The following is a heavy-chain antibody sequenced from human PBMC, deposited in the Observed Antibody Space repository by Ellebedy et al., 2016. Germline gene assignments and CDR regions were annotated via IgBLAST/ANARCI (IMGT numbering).Heavy chain of an antibody. CDR3: AKVSSSWYGYALGD. Sequence: SQTLSLTCAFHGASFSSYYWSWIRQPPGKGLEWIGEINHSGSTNYNPSLKSRVTISVDTSKNQFSLNLSSVTAADTAVYYCAKVSSSWYGYALGDWGQGTLVTVSS. CDR2: INHSGST. CDR1: GASFSSYY. D-gene: IGHD6-13*01. J-gene: IGHJ4*02. V-gene: IGHV4-34*01.